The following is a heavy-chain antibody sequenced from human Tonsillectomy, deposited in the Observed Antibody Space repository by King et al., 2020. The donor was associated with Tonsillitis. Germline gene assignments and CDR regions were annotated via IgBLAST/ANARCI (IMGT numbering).Heavy chain of an antibody. Sequence: VQLVESGAEVKKPGASVKVSCKASGYTFTGYYIHWVRQAPGQGLEWMGWINPNSGGTNYAQKFQGGVTMTRDTSISTAYMELSRLRSDDTAVYYCAGTYYYASSGYYSSFDYWGQGTLVTVSS. V-gene: IGHV1-2*02. CDR3: AGTYYYASSGYYSSFDY. J-gene: IGHJ4*02. D-gene: IGHD3-22*01. CDR2: INPNSGGT. CDR1: GYTFTGYY.